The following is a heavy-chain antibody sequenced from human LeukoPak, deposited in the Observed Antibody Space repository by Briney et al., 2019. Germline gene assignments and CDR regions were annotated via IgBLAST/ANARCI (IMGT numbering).Heavy chain of an antibody. CDR2: IRYDGSNK. CDR3: AKDPTYYDFWSGFDY. D-gene: IGHD3-3*01. J-gene: IGHJ4*02. Sequence: GGSLRLSCAASGFTFSKYDMTWVRQAPGKGLEWVAFIRYDGSNKYYADSVKGRFTISRDNSKNTLYLQMNSLRAEDTAVYYCAKDPTYYDFWSGFDYWGQGTLVTVSS. V-gene: IGHV3-30*02. CDR1: GFTFSKYD.